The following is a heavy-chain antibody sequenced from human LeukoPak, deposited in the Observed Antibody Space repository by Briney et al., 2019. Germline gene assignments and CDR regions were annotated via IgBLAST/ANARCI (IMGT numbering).Heavy chain of an antibody. D-gene: IGHD6-19*01. V-gene: IGHV4-59*08. CDR3: ASYSSGWNFDY. J-gene: IGHJ4*02. CDR1: GGSISSYC. Sequence: SETLSLTCTVSGGSISSYCWSWIRQPPGKGLEWIGYIYYSGSTNYYPSLKSRVTISVDTSKNQFSLKLSSVTAADTAVYYCASYSSGWNFDYWGQGTLVTVSS. CDR2: IYYSGST.